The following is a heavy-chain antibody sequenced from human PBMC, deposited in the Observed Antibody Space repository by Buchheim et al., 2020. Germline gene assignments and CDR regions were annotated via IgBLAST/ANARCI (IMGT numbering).Heavy chain of an antibody. V-gene: IGHV3-53*02. D-gene: IGHD3-10*01. CDR3: ARDQVVRGVIEYYYYGMDV. CDR2: IYSGGST. J-gene: IGHJ6*02. Sequence: EVQLVETGGGLIQPGGSLRLSCAASGFTVSSNYMSWVRQAPGKGLEWVSVIYSGGSTYYADSVKGRFTISRDNSKNTLYLQMNSLRAEDTAVYYCARDQVVRGVIEYYYYGMDVWGQGTT. CDR1: GFTVSSNY.